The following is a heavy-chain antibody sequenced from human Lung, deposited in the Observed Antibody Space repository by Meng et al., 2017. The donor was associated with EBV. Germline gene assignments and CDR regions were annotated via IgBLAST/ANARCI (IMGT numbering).Heavy chain of an antibody. CDR3: SRDLAGSDDS. V-gene: IGHV3-74*01. CDR2: INEYGSIT. D-gene: IGHD1-14*01. Sequence: EAGGALVQPGGSLRVSGDVSEFTFIRYWMLWARQVPGEGLVWVSRINEYGSITNYADSVKGRFTISRDNAKNTLYLQMNSLRAEDTGLYFCSRDLAGSDDSWGQGTLVTVSS. CDR1: EFTFIRYW. J-gene: IGHJ5*01.